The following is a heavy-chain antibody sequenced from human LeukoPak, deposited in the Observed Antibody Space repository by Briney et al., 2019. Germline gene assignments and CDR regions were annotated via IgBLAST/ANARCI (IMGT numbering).Heavy chain of an antibody. V-gene: IGHV3-74*01. CDR1: GFTLSSYW. CDR3: TRVQAGRAGLMDV. CDR2: IDPDGSTT. J-gene: IGHJ6*02. Sequence: GGSLRLSCAASGFTLSSYWMHWVREAPGEGLVWVSRIDPDGSTTNYADSVKGRHTTSRDNAKNTLYLQMNSLRAEDTALYYCTRVQAGRAGLMDVWGRGTAVTVSS. D-gene: IGHD6-13*01.